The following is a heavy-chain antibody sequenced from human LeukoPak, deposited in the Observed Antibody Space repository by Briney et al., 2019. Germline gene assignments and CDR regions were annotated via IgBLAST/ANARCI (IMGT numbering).Heavy chain of an antibody. V-gene: IGHV4-59*08. Sequence: PSETLSLTCTVSGGSISRYYWSWIRQPPGKGLEWIGYIYYSGSTNYNPSLKSRVTISVDTSKNQFSLKLSSVTAADTAVYYCARLILGYCSGGSCYPYLGRYFDLWGRGTLVTVSS. CDR2: IYYSGST. D-gene: IGHD2-15*01. CDR1: GGSISRYY. CDR3: ARLILGYCSGGSCYPYLGRYFDL. J-gene: IGHJ2*01.